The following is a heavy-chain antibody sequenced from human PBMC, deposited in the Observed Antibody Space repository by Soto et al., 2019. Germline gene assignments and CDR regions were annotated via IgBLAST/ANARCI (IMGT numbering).Heavy chain of an antibody. V-gene: IGHV6-1*01. CDR2: TYYRSKWYN. Sequence: SHTLSLTCAISGDSVSSNSAAWNWIRQSPSRGLEWLGRTYYRSKWYNDYAVSVKSRITINPDTSRNQFSLQLNSVTPEDTAVYYCARGGVCSSTSCYIGSRGDYYYGMDVCGKGNTGTV. J-gene: IGHJ6*04. D-gene: IGHD2-2*02. CDR1: GDSVSSNSAA. CDR3: ARGGVCSSTSCYIGSRGDYYYGMDV.